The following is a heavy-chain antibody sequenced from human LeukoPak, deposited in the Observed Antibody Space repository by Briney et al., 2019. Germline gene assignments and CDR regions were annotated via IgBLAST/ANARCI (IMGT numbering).Heavy chain of an antibody. CDR2: ISGSGGST. Sequence: PGGSLRLSCAASGFTFSSYGMSWVRQAPGKGLEWVSAISGSGGSTYYADSVKGRFTISRDNSKNTLYLQMNSLRAEDTAVYYCAKVVGASWGAFDYWGQGTLVTVSS. CDR1: GFTFSSYG. V-gene: IGHV3-23*01. J-gene: IGHJ4*02. CDR3: AKVVGASWGAFDY. D-gene: IGHD1-26*01.